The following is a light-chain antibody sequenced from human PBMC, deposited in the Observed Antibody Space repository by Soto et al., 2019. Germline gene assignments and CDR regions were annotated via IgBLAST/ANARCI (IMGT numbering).Light chain of an antibody. CDR2: AAS. Sequence: DIQLTQSPSFLSASGGDRGTITCRASQGISSSLAWYQQKPGEAPKLLIYAASTLQSGVPSRFSGSGYGTEITLTISRLQPEDFASYYCQLLANFPLTFGQGTRLEIK. CDR1: QGISSS. CDR3: QLLANFPLT. V-gene: IGKV1-9*01. J-gene: IGKJ5*01.